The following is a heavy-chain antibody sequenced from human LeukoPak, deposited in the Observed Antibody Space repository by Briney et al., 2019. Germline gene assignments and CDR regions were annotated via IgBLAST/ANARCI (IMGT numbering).Heavy chain of an antibody. CDR3: ARAGGYCSASTCFPYKMDV. J-gene: IGHJ6*02. V-gene: IGHV3-53*01. CDR2: IYSGGRT. Sequence: GGSLTLSCAASGFTVSSCYMNWVRQAPGKGLEWVSTIYSGGRTFYADSVKGRFTLSRDSSENTLYLQRDSLRAEDTAVYYCARAGGYCSASTCFPYKMDVWAQETSVTVSS. D-gene: IGHD2-15*01. CDR1: GFTVSSCY.